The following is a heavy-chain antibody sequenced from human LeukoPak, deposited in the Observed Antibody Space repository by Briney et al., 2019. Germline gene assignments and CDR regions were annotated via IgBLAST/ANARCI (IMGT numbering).Heavy chain of an antibody. D-gene: IGHD5-24*01. CDR2: IYHSGST. V-gene: IGHV4-38-2*02. Sequence: KPSETLSLTCTVSGYSISSGYYWGWIRQPPGKGLEWIGSIYHSGSTYYNPSLKSRVTISVDTSKNQFSLKLSSVTAADTAVYYCARDDGDGYFDYWGQGTLVTVSS. J-gene: IGHJ4*02. CDR3: ARDDGDGYFDY. CDR1: GYSISSGYY.